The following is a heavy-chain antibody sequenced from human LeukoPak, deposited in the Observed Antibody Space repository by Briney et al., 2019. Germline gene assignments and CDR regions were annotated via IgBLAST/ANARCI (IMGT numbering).Heavy chain of an antibody. Sequence: GGSLRLSCAASGFTFSSYVLSWVRQAPGKGLEWFSTISSSGDSTYYADSVKGRFTISRDNSKNTLYLHMNSLRAEDTAVYYCTRRSGTYYHGFDYWGQGTLVTVSS. CDR1: GFTFSSYV. CDR3: TRRSGTYYHGFDY. CDR2: ISSSGDST. J-gene: IGHJ4*02. D-gene: IGHD3-10*01. V-gene: IGHV3-23*01.